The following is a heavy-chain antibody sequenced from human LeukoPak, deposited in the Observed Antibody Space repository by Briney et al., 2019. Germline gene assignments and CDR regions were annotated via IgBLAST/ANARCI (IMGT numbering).Heavy chain of an antibody. CDR1: GYSFTNFW. CDR2: IYPGDSDT. D-gene: IGHD6-19*01. CDR3: ARRDTSGWPTKFDY. J-gene: IGHJ4*02. V-gene: IGHV5-51*01. Sequence: GESLKISCKGSGYSFTNFWIGWVRQMPGKGLEWMGIIYPGDSDTRYSPSFQGQVTISADKSISTAYLQWSSLKAADTAIYYCARRDTSGWPTKFDYWGQGTLVTVSS.